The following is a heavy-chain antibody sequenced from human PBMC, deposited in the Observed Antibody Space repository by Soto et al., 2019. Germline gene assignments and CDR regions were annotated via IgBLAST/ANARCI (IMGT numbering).Heavy chain of an antibody. D-gene: IGHD3-10*01. J-gene: IGHJ4*02. CDR1: GGSISSYY. V-gene: IGHV4-59*08. CDR3: ATLHGISGDY. CDR2: IYYSGST. Sequence: SETLSLTCTVSGGSISSYYWSWIRQPPGKGLEWIGYIYYSGSTNYNPSLKSRVTISVDTSKNQFSLKLSSVTAADTAVYYCATLHGISGDYWGQGTLVTVSS.